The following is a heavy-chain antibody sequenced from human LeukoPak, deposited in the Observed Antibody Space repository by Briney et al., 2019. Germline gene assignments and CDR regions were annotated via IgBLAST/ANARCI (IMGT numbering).Heavy chain of an antibody. D-gene: IGHD6-13*01. CDR2: IYYSGST. J-gene: IGHJ4*02. V-gene: IGHV4-59*08. CDR1: GGSISSYY. Sequence: SETLSLTCTISGGSISSYYWSWLRQPPGKGLEWIGYIYYSGSTNYNPSLKSRVTISVATSKNQFSLKLSSVTAADTAVYYCARHQKAAAGTVGFDYWGQGTLVTVSS. CDR3: ARHQKAAAGTVGFDY.